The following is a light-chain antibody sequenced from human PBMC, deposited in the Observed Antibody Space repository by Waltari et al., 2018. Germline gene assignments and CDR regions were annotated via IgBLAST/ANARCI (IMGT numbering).Light chain of an antibody. CDR3: QHRSSWPLT. V-gene: IGKV3-11*01. CDR2: DTS. CDR1: QSVIRY. J-gene: IGKJ4*01. Sequence: EIVLTQSPATLYLSPGKRATLTFRPSQSVIRYLAWYQKKHGQAPRLLIYDTSVRATGIPDRFSGSGSGTDFTLTIGSLEVEDSAVYYCQHRSSWPLTFGGGTKVEIK.